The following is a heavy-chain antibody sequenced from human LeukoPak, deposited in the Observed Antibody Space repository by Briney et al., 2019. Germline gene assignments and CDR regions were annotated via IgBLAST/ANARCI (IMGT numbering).Heavy chain of an antibody. Sequence: GSLRLSCAASGFTFSSYGMHWVRQAPGKGLEWVAFIRYDGSNKYYADSVKGRFTISRDNAKNSVYLQMNSLRAEDTAVYYCASGTRYCSGGSCYLFDDWGQGTLVTVSS. CDR3: ASGTRYCSGGSCYLFDD. CDR1: GFTFSSYG. D-gene: IGHD2-15*01. J-gene: IGHJ4*02. V-gene: IGHV3-30*02. CDR2: IRYDGSNK.